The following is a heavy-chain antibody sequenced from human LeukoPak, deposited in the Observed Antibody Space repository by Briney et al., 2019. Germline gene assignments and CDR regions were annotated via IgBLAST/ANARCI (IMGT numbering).Heavy chain of an antibody. CDR3: AREDDRSFGAYDC. V-gene: IGHV1-18*01. CDR2: ISTYNDNT. CDR1: GHTFTSYG. Sequence: ASVKVSCKASGHTFTSYGISWVRQAPGQGLEWMGWISTYNDNTNYAQKLQGRVTMTTDSSTNTAYMELRSLRSDDTAVYYCAREDDRSFGAYDCWGQGTLVTVS. J-gene: IGHJ4*02. D-gene: IGHD4-17*01.